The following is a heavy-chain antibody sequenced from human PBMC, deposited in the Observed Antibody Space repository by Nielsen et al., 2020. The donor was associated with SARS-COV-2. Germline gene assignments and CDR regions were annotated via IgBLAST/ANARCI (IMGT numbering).Heavy chain of an antibody. J-gene: IGHJ5*02. V-gene: IGHV7-4-1*02. CDR2: INTNTGNP. Sequence: ASVKVSCKASGYTFTGYYMHWVRQAPGQGLEWMGWINTNTGNPTYAQGFTGRFVFSLDTSVSTAYLQISSLKAEDTAVYYCARVGAFYWFDPWGQGTLVTVSS. CDR3: ARVGAFYWFDP. D-gene: IGHD3-3*01. CDR1: GYTFTGYY.